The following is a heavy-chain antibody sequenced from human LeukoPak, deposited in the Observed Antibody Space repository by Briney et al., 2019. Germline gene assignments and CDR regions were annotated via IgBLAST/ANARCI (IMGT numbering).Heavy chain of an antibody. D-gene: IGHD6-6*01. CDR1: GFTFSSYA. CDR2: ISGRGGTT. CDR3: AKLTYSSSSGYYFDY. J-gene: IGHJ4*02. Sequence: GGSLRLSCAASGFTFSSYAMSWVRQAPGKGLEWVSTISGRGGTTSYADSVKGRFTISRDNSKNTLYLQMNSLRAEDTSVYYCAKLTYSSSSGYYFDYWGQGTLVTVSS. V-gene: IGHV3-23*01.